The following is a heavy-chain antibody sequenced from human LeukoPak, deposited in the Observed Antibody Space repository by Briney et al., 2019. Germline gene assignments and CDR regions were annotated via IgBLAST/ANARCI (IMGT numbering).Heavy chain of an antibody. CDR3: WMYYYDSSGFDAFDI. J-gene: IGHJ3*02. D-gene: IGHD3-22*01. CDR2: INPNSGGT. CDR1: GYTFTGYY. V-gene: IGHV1-2*02. Sequence: GASVKVSCKASGYTFTGYYMHWVRQAPGQGLEWMGWINPNSGGTNYAQKFQGRVTMTRDTSISTAYMELSSLRSEDTAVYYCWMYYYDSSGFDAFDIWGQGTMVTVSS.